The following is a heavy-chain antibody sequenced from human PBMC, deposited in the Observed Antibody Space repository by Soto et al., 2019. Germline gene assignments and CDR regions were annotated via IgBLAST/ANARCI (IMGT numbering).Heavy chain of an antibody. J-gene: IGHJ6*02. CDR2: INHSGTT. D-gene: IGHD6-25*01. Sequence: ETLSLTCGVYRGSFSGFYWSWVRQTPGGGLEWIGEINHSGTTNYNPSFQNRVTISVGKSTNNFSLKMTSVTAADAAVYYCARGRGYVYGSNFYGLDVWGQGTTVTVSS. CDR1: RGSFSGFY. V-gene: IGHV4-34*01. CDR3: ARGRGYVYGSNFYGLDV.